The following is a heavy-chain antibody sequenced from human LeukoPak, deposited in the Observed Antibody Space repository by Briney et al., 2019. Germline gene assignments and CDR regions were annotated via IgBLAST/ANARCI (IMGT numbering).Heavy chain of an antibody. CDR1: GFTFSSYS. Sequence: GGSLRLSCAASGFTFSSYSMNWVRQAPGKGLEWVSSISSSSSYIYYADSVKGRFTISRDNAKNSLYLQMNSLRAEDTAVYYCARERVKYITIFRVVNLTLYYYGMDVWGQGTTVTVSS. CDR3: ARERVKYITIFRVVNLTLYYYGMDV. J-gene: IGHJ6*02. D-gene: IGHD3-3*01. V-gene: IGHV3-21*01. CDR2: ISSSSSYI.